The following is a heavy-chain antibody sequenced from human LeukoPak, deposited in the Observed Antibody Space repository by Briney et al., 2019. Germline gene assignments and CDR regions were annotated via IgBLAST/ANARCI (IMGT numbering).Heavy chain of an antibody. CDR3: ARVWAITMVRGVLDAFDI. J-gene: IGHJ3*02. D-gene: IGHD3-10*01. CDR1: GYIFTTYG. Sequence: GASVKVSCKASGYIFTTYGITWVRQAPGQGLEWMGWISVYNDNTYYSQKLQGRVTMTTDTSTSTAYMELRSLRSDDTAVYYCARVWAITMVRGVLDAFDIWGQGTMVTVSS. V-gene: IGHV1-18*01. CDR2: ISVYNDNT.